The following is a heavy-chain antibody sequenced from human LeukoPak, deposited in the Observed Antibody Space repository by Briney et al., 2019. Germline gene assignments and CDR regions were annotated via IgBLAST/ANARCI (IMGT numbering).Heavy chain of an antibody. V-gene: IGHV4-4*07. D-gene: IGHD5-18*01. CDR1: GGSISSYY. CDR3: AKDSHRGYSYGYYYYYYMDV. CDR2: IYTTGST. J-gene: IGHJ6*03. Sequence: SETLSLTCTVSGGSISSYYWNWIRQPAGKGLEWIGRIYTTGSTNYNPSLKSRVTMSVDTSKNQVSLKLNSVTAADTAVYYCAKDSHRGYSYGYYYYYYMDVWGKGTTVTISS.